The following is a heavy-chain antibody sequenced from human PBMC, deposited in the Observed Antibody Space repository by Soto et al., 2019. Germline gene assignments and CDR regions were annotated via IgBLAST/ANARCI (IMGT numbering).Heavy chain of an antibody. CDR1: GFTFSSYG. V-gene: IGHV3-30*18. CDR3: AKDPVAAAGGKSYQYYYYYYGMDV. CDR2: ISYDGSNK. D-gene: IGHD6-13*01. Sequence: GGSLRLSCAASGFTFSSYGMHWVRQAPGKGLEWVAVISYDGSNKYYADSVKGRFTISRDNSKNTLYLQMNSLRAEDTAVYYCAKDPVAAAGGKSYQYYYYYYGMDVWGQGTTVTVSS. J-gene: IGHJ6*02.